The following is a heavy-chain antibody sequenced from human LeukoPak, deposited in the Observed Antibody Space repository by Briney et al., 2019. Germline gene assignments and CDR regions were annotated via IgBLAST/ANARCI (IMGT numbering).Heavy chain of an antibody. D-gene: IGHD5-18*01. CDR3: ARDREYNYGLDY. V-gene: IGHV3-33*01. Sequence: GGSLRLSCAASGFTFSSYGMHWVRQAPGKGLEWVAVIWYDGSNKYYADSVKGRFTITRDNSKNTLILQMNSLRAEDTAVYHCARDREYNYGLDYWGRGTLVTVSS. CDR1: GFTFSSYG. CDR2: IWYDGSNK. J-gene: IGHJ4*02.